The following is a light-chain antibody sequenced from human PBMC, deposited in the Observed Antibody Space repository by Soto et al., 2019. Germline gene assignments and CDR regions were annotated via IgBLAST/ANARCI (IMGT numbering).Light chain of an antibody. V-gene: IGKV1-16*02. CDR2: GAS. CDR3: QQYKSYPPT. J-gene: IGKJ3*01. CDR1: QDIKSD. Sequence: DFEMTQSPSSLSSSVGYSVTITCLASQDIKSDLAWYQQRPGEVPKSLIFGASNLLDGVPSKFSGSGSGSEFTLTIRSLQPEDSATYFCQQYKSYPPTLGRGTKVDIK.